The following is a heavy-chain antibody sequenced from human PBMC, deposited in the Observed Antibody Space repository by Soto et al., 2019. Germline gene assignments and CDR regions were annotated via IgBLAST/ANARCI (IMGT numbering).Heavy chain of an antibody. J-gene: IGHJ4*02. D-gene: IGHD6-19*01. CDR3: ARTTAVAGTPEFDY. Sequence: VQLVDSGGGVVQPGGSLRLSCVASGFTFSSFSLHWVRQAPGKGLEWLALISYDGSSKYNADSVKGRFTISRENSNNTLYLQLSSLRPEDTAVYYCARTTAVAGTPEFDYWGQGALVTVSS. CDR2: ISYDGSSK. CDR1: GFTFSSFS. V-gene: IGHV3-30-3*01.